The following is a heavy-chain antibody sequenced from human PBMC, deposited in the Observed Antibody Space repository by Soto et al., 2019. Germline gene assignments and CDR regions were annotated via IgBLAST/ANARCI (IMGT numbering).Heavy chain of an antibody. D-gene: IGHD2-21*02. CDR2: IYPGDSDT. J-gene: IGHJ4*02. Sequence: GESLKISCKGSGYSFTIYWIGWVRQMPGKGLEWTGIIYPGDSDTRYSPSFQGQVTISADKSISTAYLQWSSLKASDTAMYYCARRAYCGGDCYHLYFDYWGQGTLVTVSS. V-gene: IGHV5-51*01. CDR3: ARRAYCGGDCYHLYFDY. CDR1: GYSFTIYW.